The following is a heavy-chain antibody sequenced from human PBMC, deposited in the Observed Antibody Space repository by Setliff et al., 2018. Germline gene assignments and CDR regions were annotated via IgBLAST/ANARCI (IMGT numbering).Heavy chain of an antibody. CDR1: GYTFTSYA. CDR3: ARDRAYSSSWFLWFDP. Sequence: GASVKVSCKASGYTFTSYAMHWVRQAPGQRLEWMGWINAGNGNTKYSQKFQGRVTITRDTSASTAYMELSSLRSEDTAVYYCARDRAYSSSWFLWFDPWGQGTLVTSPQ. D-gene: IGHD6-13*01. J-gene: IGHJ5*02. V-gene: IGHV1-3*01. CDR2: INAGNGNT.